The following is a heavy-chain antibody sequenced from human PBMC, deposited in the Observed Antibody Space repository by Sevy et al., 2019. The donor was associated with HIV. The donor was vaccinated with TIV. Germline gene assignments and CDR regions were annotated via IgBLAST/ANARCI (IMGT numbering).Heavy chain of an antibody. D-gene: IGHD6-6*01. V-gene: IGHV3-9*01. CDR3: ARSRASYYGMDV. J-gene: IGHJ6*02. CDR1: GFNFDDYA. Sequence: GVSLRLSCAASGFNFDDYAMHWVRQAPGKGLEWVSGITWHSYNIGYADSVKGRFTISRDNAKNSLYLQMNSLRTEDTALYYCARSRASYYGMDVWGQGTTVTVSS. CDR2: ITWHSYNI.